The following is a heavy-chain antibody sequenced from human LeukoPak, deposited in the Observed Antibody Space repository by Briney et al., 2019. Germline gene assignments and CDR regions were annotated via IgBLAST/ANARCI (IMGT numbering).Heavy chain of an antibody. CDR1: GYTFTSYD. Sequence: ASVKVSCKASGYTFTSYDINWVRQATGQGLEWMGWMNTNSGNTGYAKKFKVRGTMTRYTAISTAYMELSSLRSEDTAVYYCARGRGSYDILTGYYTNFDYWGQGTLVTVSS. D-gene: IGHD3-9*01. CDR2: MNTNSGNT. J-gene: IGHJ4*02. V-gene: IGHV1-8*01. CDR3: ARGRGSYDILTGYYTNFDY.